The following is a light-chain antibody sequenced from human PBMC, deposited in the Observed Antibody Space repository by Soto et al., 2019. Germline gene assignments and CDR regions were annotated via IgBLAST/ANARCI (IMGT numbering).Light chain of an antibody. J-gene: IGKJ3*01. Sequence: DIQMTQSPSSLSASVGDRVTITCLATQGISHYLAWYQQRPGGVPKLLIHAASTLHSGVSSRFSGSGSGTDFTLTISSLQPEDVGTYYCQKYDNGPFTFGPGTKVDLK. CDR3: QKYDNGPFT. V-gene: IGKV1-27*01. CDR2: AAS. CDR1: QGISHY.